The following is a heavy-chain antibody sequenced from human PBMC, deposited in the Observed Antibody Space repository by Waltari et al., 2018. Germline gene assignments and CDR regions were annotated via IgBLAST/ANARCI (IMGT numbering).Heavy chain of an antibody. J-gene: IGHJ4*02. CDR1: GGSLRSGRYY. CDR2: IYYSGST. CDR3: ARVAAGTD. D-gene: IGHD2-15*01. V-gene: IGHV4-31*03. Sequence: QLQLQESGPGLVTPSQTLPLTCPVSGGSLRSGRYYWNWIRQHPGKGLEWIGYIYYSGSTYYNPSLKSRVTISVDTSKNQFSLKLSAVTAADTAVYYCARVAAGTDWGQGTLVTVSS.